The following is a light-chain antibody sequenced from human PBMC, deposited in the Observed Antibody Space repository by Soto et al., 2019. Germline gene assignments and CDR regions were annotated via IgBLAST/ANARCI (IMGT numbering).Light chain of an antibody. CDR2: AAS. CDR3: QQYDNLQLT. J-gene: IGKJ1*01. CDR1: QSISSY. Sequence: DIQMTQSPSSLSASVGDRVNITCRASQSISSYLNWYQQKPGKAPKLLIYAASSLETGVPSRFSGGGSGTHFTFTISSLQPEDIATYYCQQYDNLQLTFGQGTKVDIK. V-gene: IGKV1-33*01.